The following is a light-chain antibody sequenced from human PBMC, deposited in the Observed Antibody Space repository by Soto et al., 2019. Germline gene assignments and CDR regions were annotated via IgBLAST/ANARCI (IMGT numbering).Light chain of an antibody. Sequence: EMAVTQSPATLSVSPGERATLSCRASQSVASNLAWYQQKPGQTPRLLIYAASTRATGIPARFSGRGSGTDFNLTITSLQSEDFAVYYCQQYYHWPRTFGQGTKVDIK. CDR1: QSVASN. V-gene: IGKV3-15*01. CDR3: QQYYHWPRT. CDR2: AAS. J-gene: IGKJ1*01.